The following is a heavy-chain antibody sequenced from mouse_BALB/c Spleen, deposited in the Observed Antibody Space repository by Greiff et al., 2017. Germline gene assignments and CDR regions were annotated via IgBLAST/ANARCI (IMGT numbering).Heavy chain of an antibody. V-gene: IGHV5-17*02. CDR3: ARGEGYDSFAY. Sequence: EVKLMESGGGLVQPGGSRKLSCAASGFTFSSFGMHWVRQAPEKGLEWVAYISSGSSTIYYADTVKGRFTISRDNPKNTLFLQMTSLRSEDTAMYYCARGEGYDSFAYWGQGTLVTVSA. CDR2: ISSGSSTI. CDR1: GFTFSSFG. D-gene: IGHD2-4*01. J-gene: IGHJ3*01.